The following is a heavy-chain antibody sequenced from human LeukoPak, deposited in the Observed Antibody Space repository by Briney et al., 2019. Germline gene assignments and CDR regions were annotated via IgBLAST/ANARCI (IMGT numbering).Heavy chain of an antibody. CDR1: GFSLSTSGVG. J-gene: IGHJ6*03. CDR3: ASINFKSGWQYYYYYCMDV. CDR2: IYYSGST. V-gene: IGHV4-39*07. D-gene: IGHD6-19*01. Sequence: ESGPTLVNPTQTLTLTCTFSGFSLSTSGVGVGWIRQPPGKALEWIGSIYYSGSTYYNPSLKSRVTISVDTSKNQFSLKLSSVTAADTAVYYCASINFKSGWQYYYYYCMDVWGKGTTVTVSS.